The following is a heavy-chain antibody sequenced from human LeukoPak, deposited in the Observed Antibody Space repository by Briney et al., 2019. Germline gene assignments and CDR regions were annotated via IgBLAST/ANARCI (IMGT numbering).Heavy chain of an antibody. J-gene: IGHJ6*03. CDR2: VSAYNGNT. D-gene: IGHD6-6*01. V-gene: IGHV1-18*01. CDR3: ATWGKQLVGDYYYYYYYMDV. CDR1: VYTVTIYG. Sequence: ASVTVSFTSSVYTVTIYGISWVRHAPGQGLEWGGGVSAYNGNTNYAQKLQGRVTMTTDTSTSTAYIKLRSLRSDDTAVYYCATWGKQLVGDYYYYYYYMDVWGKGTTVTVSS.